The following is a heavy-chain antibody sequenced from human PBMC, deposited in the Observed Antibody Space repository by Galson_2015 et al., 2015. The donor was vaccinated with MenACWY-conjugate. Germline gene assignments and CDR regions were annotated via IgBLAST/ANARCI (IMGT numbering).Heavy chain of an antibody. V-gene: IGHV3-48*03. J-gene: IGHJ4*02. D-gene: IGHD6-13*01. CDR2: ISRSGTTI. CDR1: GFTFSSYD. Sequence: SLRLSCAASGFTFSSYDINWVRQAPGRGLGWVSYISRSGTTIYYADSVKGRFTISRDNAKNSLYLQMNSLRAEDTAVYYCATTEAAAGHFFDYWGQGTLVTVSS. CDR3: ATTEAAAGHFFDY.